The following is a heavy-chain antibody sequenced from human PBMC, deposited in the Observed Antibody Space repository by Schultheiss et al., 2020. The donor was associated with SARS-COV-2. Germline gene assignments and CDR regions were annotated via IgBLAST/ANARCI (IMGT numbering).Heavy chain of an antibody. CDR1: GYSFTGYS. D-gene: IGHD6-13*01. J-gene: IGHJ4*02. CDR2: IIPIFGTA. V-gene: IGHV1-69*13. Sequence: SVKVSCKASGYSFTGYSIHWVRQAPGQGLEWMGGIIPIFGTANYAQKFQGRVTITADESTSTAYMELSSLRSEDTAVYYCARAPSGIALHFDYWGQGTLVTVSS. CDR3: ARAPSGIALHFDY.